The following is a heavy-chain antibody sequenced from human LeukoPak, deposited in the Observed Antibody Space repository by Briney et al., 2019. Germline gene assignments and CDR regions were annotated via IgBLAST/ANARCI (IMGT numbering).Heavy chain of an antibody. CDR1: GFTFSNYW. CDR3: ARWVQNGNWFDP. J-gene: IGHJ5*02. D-gene: IGHD2-8*01. CDR2: INSDGSST. Sequence: GGSLRLSCAASGFTFSNYWMHWVRQAPGKGLVWVSRINSDGSSTSYADSVKGRFTISRDNAKNTLYLQMNSLRAEDTAVYYCARWVQNGNWFDPWGQGTLVTVSS. V-gene: IGHV3-74*01.